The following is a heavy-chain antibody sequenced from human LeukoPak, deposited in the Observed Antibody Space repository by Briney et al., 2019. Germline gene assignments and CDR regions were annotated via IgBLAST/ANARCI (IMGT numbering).Heavy chain of an antibody. Sequence: SETLSLTCTVSGVSISSDYWSWIRQSPGKGLEWIGYIYYSRSTNYNPSFESRVTISKDTSKNQVSLKLSSVTAADTAVYYCARPWQYYYYGMDVWGQGITVTVSS. V-gene: IGHV4-59*08. J-gene: IGHJ6*02. D-gene: IGHD5-24*01. CDR1: GVSISSDY. CDR2: IYYSRST. CDR3: ARPWQYYYYGMDV.